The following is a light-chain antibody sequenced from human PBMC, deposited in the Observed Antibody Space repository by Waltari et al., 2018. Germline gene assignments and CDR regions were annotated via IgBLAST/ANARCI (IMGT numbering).Light chain of an antibody. Sequence: QSALTQPPSASGSPGQSVTLSCTGTSSDAGGYNYLSWYQQHPGTAPKLPIYEVSNRPSGVPDRFSGSKSGNTASLTVSGLQAEDEADYYCSSYAGSNNFVVFGGGTKLTVL. J-gene: IGLJ2*01. V-gene: IGLV2-8*01. CDR2: EVS. CDR1: SSDAGGYNY. CDR3: SSYAGSNNFVV.